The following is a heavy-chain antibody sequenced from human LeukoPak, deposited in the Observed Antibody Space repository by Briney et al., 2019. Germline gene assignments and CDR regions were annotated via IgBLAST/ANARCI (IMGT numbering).Heavy chain of an antibody. J-gene: IGHJ6*02. D-gene: IGHD2-2*01. CDR2: ISAYNGNT. Sequence: ASVKVSCKASDYTFSSYGITWVRQAPGQGLEWMGWISAYNGNTNYAQRFQGRVTMTTDTSTSTAYMELRSLRSYDTAVYYCARVAAIDYYYGMDVWGQGTTVTVSS. V-gene: IGHV1-18*01. CDR1: DYTFSSYG. CDR3: ARVAAIDYYYGMDV.